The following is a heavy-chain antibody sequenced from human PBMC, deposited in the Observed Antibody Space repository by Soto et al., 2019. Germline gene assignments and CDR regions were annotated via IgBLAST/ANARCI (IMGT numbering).Heavy chain of an antibody. Sequence: GESLKISCKCSGYDFPTYWIGWLRQTPGRGLEWMGIIYPGDSDTSYSPSFQAQVTISVDKSLSTTYLQWGGLKASDSDKYSCARHYYDRNGYYQEAWGQGTLVTASS. CDR3: ARHYYDRNGYYQEA. D-gene: IGHD3-22*01. CDR1: GYDFPTYW. V-gene: IGHV5-51*01. J-gene: IGHJ5*02. CDR2: IYPGDSDT.